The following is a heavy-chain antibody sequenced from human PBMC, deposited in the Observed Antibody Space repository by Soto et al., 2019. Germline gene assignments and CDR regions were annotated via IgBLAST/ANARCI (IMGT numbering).Heavy chain of an antibody. Sequence: ASVKVSCKASGYSFTDYHIHWVRQAPGQGLEWLGRINPKSGGTSTAQKFQGWVTMTTDTSISTASMELTRLTSDDTAIYYCARGDSTDCSNGVCSFLYIHDMDVCRQRTTVTASS. D-gene: IGHD2-8*01. CDR2: INPKSGGT. CDR1: GYSFTDYH. V-gene: IGHV1-2*04. J-gene: IGHJ6*02. CDR3: ARGDSTDCSNGVCSFLYIHDMDV.